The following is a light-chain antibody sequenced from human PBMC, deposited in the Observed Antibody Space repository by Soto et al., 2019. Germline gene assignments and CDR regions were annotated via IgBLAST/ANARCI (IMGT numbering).Light chain of an antibody. CDR3: QAWDNSLV. J-gene: IGLJ2*01. CDR2: QDS. Sequence: SYELTQPPSVSVSPGQTASITCSGDKLGDKYACWYQQKPGQSPVLVIYQDSKRPSGIPERFSGSNSGNTATLTISGTQAMDEADYYCQAWDNSLVFGGGTKQTVL. CDR1: KLGDKY. V-gene: IGLV3-1*01.